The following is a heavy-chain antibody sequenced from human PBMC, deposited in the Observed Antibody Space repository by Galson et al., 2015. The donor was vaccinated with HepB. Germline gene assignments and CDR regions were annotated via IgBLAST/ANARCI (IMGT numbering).Heavy chain of an antibody. CDR3: ARTPSRGGFDS. J-gene: IGHJ4*02. CDR2: IYYSGST. V-gene: IGHV4-59*01. Sequence: ETLSLTCIVSGDSINNYYRSWLRQSPGKGLEWIGYIYYSGSTKYNPSFTSRVTISVDTSKNQFSLRLNSVTPADTAIYYCARTPSRGGFDSWGQGTQVTVSS. CDR1: GDSINNYY. D-gene: IGHD4-23*01.